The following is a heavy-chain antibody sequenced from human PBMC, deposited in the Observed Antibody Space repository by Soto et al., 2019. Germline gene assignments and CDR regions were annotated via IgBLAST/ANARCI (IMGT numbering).Heavy chain of an antibody. D-gene: IGHD2-15*01. CDR3: ARAYCSGGSCYSDYYYGMDV. CDR1: GYTFTGYY. V-gene: IGHV1-2*02. J-gene: IGHJ6*02. CDR2: INPNSGGT. Sequence: ASVKVSCKASGYTFTGYYMHWVRQAPGQGLELMGWINPNSGGTNYAQKFQGRVTMTRDTSISTAYMELSRLRSDDTAVYYCARAYCSGGSCYSDYYYGMDVWGQGTTVTVSS.